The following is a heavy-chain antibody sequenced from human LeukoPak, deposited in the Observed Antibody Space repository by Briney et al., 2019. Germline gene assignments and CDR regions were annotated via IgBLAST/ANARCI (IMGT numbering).Heavy chain of an antibody. D-gene: IGHD1-26*01. CDR1: GDSISTYY. V-gene: IGHV4-4*07. J-gene: IGHJ4*02. Sequence: SETLSLTCSVSGDSISTYYWSWIRQPPGKGLEWIGRMYTSGNTHYSPSLKSRVTMSVDTSKNQFSLNLTSVTAADTAVYYCANGANSGSYFEDWGQGTLVTVSS. CDR3: ANGANSGSYFED. CDR2: MYTSGNT.